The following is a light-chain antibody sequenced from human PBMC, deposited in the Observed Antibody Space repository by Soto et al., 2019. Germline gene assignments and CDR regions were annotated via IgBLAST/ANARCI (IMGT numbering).Light chain of an antibody. J-gene: IGKJ2*01. CDR2: AAS. CDR1: QGISNY. V-gene: IGKV1-27*01. CDR3: QKYNSAPHT. Sequence: DIQMTQSPSSLSASVGDRVTITCRASQGISNYLAWYQQKPGKVPKLLIYAASTVPSGVPSRFSGSGSGTDFTLTISSLQPEDVATSYCQKYNSAPHTFGQGTKLEIK.